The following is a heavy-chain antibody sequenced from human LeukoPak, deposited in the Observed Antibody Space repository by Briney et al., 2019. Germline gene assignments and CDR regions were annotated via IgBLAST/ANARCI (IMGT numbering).Heavy chain of an antibody. CDR1: GGSFSGYY. CDR2: IYYSGST. Sequence: PSETLSLTCAVYGGSFSGYYWSWIRQPPGKGLEWIGSIYYSGSTYYNPSLKSRVTISVDTSKNQFSLKLSSVTAADTAVYYCARLKSYYDILTGLQYYFDYWGQGTLVTVSS. J-gene: IGHJ4*02. D-gene: IGHD3-9*01. CDR3: ARLKSYYDILTGLQYYFDY. V-gene: IGHV4-34*01.